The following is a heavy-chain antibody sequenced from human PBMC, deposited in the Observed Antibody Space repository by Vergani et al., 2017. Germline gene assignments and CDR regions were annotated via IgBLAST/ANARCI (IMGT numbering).Heavy chain of an antibody. J-gene: IGHJ1*01. CDR2: ISYDGTQK. CDR3: ATKSCGTPGCQIGYFRE. CDR1: GFTSSYYG. D-gene: IGHD1-1*01. Sequence: QVHLVESGGGVVQPGRSLRLSCVVSGFTSSYYGMHWVRQAPGKGLEWEAVISYDGTQKYYADSVKGRFTISRDNSKSTLYLQMNSLRTEDTAVYYCATKSCGTPGCQIGYFREWVQGTLVTVSS. V-gene: IGHV3-30*03.